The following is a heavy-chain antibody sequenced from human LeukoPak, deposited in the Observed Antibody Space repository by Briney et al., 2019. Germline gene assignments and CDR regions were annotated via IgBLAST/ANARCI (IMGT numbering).Heavy chain of an antibody. CDR1: GFTFRSYG. D-gene: IGHD5-12*01. V-gene: IGHV3-30*18. CDR3: AKEESGYDSRYYGMDV. J-gene: IGHJ6*02. CDR2: ISYDGSNK. Sequence: SGRSLRLSCAASGFTFRSYGMHWVRQAPGKGLGWVAVISYDGSNKYYADSVKGRFTISRDNSKNTLYLQMNSLRAEDTAVYYCAKEESGYDSRYYGMDVWGQGTTVTVSS.